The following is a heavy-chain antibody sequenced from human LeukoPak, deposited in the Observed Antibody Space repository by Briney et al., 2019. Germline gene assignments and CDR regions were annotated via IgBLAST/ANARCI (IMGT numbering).Heavy chain of an antibody. CDR3: ASGGDYDFWSGYYRRGYYFDY. CDR2: IIPILGIA. Sequence: GASVKVSCKASGYTFTSYYMHWVRQAPGQGLEWMGRIIPILGIANYAQKFQGRVTITADKSTSTAYMELSSLRSEDTAVYYCASGGDYDFWSGYYRRGYYFDYWGQGTLVTVSS. J-gene: IGHJ4*02. CDR1: GYTFTSYY. D-gene: IGHD3-3*01. V-gene: IGHV1-69*02.